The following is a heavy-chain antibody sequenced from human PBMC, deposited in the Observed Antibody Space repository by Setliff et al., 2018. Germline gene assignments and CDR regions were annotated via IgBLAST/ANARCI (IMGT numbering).Heavy chain of an antibody. CDR3: AREGVDARPSTDYRYYMDV. CDR1: GGTFRSYG. V-gene: IGHV1-69*05. CDR2: TIPSFGST. D-gene: IGHD2-8*01. Sequence: SVKVSCKASGGTFRSYGISWVRQAPGQGLEWMGGTIPSFGSTNYAQKFQDRVTIITDESTSTAYMELSSLRTEDTAVYYCAREGVDARPSTDYRYYMDVWGKGTTVTVS. J-gene: IGHJ6*03.